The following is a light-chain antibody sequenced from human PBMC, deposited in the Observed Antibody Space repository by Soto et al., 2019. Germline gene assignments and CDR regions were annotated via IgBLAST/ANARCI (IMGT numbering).Light chain of an antibody. Sequence: QSALTQPASVSGSPGQSITISCTGTSSDVGGYNYVSWYQQHPGKAPKLMIYDVSNRPSGVSNRVSGSKSGNTASLTIAGLQAEDEADYYCSSYTSSSNYVFGTGTQLTVL. V-gene: IGLV2-14*01. J-gene: IGLJ1*01. CDR3: SSYTSSSNYV. CDR2: DVS. CDR1: SSDVGGYNY.